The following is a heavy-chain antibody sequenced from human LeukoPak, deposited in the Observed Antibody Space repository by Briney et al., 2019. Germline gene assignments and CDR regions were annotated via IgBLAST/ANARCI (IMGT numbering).Heavy chain of an antibody. CDR3: ARRDYHGSSGYYGSSY. CDR1: GFTFSSYG. Sequence: PGGSLRLSCAASGFTFSSYGMNWVRQAPGKGLEWVSYISSSSDTIYYADSVKGRFTISRDNAKNSLYLQMNSLRAEDTAVYYCARRDYHGSSGYYGSSYWGQGTLVTVSS. CDR2: ISSSSDTI. J-gene: IGHJ4*02. V-gene: IGHV3-48*01. D-gene: IGHD3-22*01.